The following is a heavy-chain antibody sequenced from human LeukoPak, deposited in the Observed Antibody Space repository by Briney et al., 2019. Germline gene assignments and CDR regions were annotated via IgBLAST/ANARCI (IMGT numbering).Heavy chain of an antibody. J-gene: IGHJ4*02. V-gene: IGHV4-34*01. CDR1: GGSFSHYY. CDR3: AGSIAARLDY. D-gene: IGHD6-6*01. CDR2: INHSGST. Sequence: SETLSLTCAVYGGSFSHYYWSWIRQPPGKGLEWIGEINHSGSTNYNPSLRRLVTISVDTSKNQFFLKLSSVTAADTAVYYCAGSIAARLDYWGQGTLVTVSS.